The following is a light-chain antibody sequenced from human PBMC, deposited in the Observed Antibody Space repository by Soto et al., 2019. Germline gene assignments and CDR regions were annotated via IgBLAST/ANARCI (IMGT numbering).Light chain of an antibody. CDR2: AAS. CDR1: QSMRTY. Sequence: DIQMTQSPASLSASVGDRVTITCRASQSMRTYLNWYQQKPGKAPNLLIHAASSLQSGVPSRFSGSGSGTDFTLTISSLQPEDFATYYCQQSYSTPLTFGGGTKVDI. V-gene: IGKV1-39*01. J-gene: IGKJ4*01. CDR3: QQSYSTPLT.